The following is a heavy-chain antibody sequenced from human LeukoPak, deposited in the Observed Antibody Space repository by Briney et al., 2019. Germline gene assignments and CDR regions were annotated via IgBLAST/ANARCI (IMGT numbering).Heavy chain of an antibody. D-gene: IGHD6-19*01. V-gene: IGHV1-2*02. J-gene: IGHJ5*02. CDR3: AGDDSNGWPFWFDP. CDR1: GGTFSSYA. Sequence: GASVKVSCKASGGTFSSYAISWVRQAPGQGLEWMGWINPNSGGTNYAQKFQGRVTMTRDTSISTAYMELSRLRSDDTAVYYCAGDDSNGWPFWFDPWGQGTLVTVSS. CDR2: INPNSGGT.